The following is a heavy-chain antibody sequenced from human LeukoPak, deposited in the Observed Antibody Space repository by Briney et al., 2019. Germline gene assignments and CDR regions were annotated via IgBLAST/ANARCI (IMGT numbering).Heavy chain of an antibody. D-gene: IGHD1-26*01. CDR3: ARAPVSGSFHLGLVDY. V-gene: IGHV3-30-3*01. Sequence: GGSLRLSCAASGFTFSSYAMHWVRQALGKGLEWVAVISYDGSNKYYADSVKGRFTISRDNSKNTLYLQMNSLRAEDTAVYYCARAPVSGSFHLGLVDYWGQGTLVTVSS. CDR2: ISYDGSNK. CDR1: GFTFSSYA. J-gene: IGHJ4*02.